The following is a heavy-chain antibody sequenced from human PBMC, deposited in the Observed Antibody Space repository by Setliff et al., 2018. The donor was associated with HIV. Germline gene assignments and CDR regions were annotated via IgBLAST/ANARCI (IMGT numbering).Heavy chain of an antibody. V-gene: IGHV5-51*01. D-gene: IGHD3-22*01. CDR2: IFPSDSDT. Sequence: GASLKISCRGFGYSFGDYWIGWVRQKPGQGLEWMGIIFPSDSDTRVNPSFQGQVTISADRSTYGAFLQWRSLKASDTGMYFCARHRVDTSMLVVKSPGAFDLWGQGTLVTVSS. CDR1: GYSFGDYW. J-gene: IGHJ3*01. CDR3: ARHRVDTSMLVVKSPGAFDL.